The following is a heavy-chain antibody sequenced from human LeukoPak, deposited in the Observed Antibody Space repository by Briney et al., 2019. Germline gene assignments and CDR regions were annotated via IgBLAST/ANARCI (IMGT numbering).Heavy chain of an antibody. CDR3: ARAYESLRFLEWEAFDI. CDR1: GGSFSGYY. D-gene: IGHD3-3*01. CDR2: INHSGST. V-gene: IGHV4-34*01. J-gene: IGHJ3*02. Sequence: SETLSLTCAVYGGSFSGYYWSWIRQPPGKGLEWIGEINHSGSTNYNPSLKSRVTMSVDTSKNQFSLKLSSVTAADTAVYYCARAYESLRFLEWEAFDIWGQGTMVTVSS.